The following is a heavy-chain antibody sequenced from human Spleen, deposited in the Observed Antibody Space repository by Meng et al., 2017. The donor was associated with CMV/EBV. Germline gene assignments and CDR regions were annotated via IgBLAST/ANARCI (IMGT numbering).Heavy chain of an antibody. CDR1: GFTFVDYA. CDR3: ARRIATEDY. J-gene: IGHJ4*02. D-gene: IGHD6-13*01. CDR2: IRSKGYGGTT. Sequence: GESLKISCTASGFTFVDYAMSWVRRTPGKGLEWVGFIRSKGYGGTTEYAASVKGRFTISRDDSKGIAYLQMNSLKIEDTAMYYCARRIATEDYWGQGTLVTVSP. V-gene: IGHV3-49*04.